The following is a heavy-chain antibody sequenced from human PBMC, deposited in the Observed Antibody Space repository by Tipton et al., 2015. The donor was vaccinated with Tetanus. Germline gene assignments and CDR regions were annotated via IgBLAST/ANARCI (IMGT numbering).Heavy chain of an antibody. CDR3: ARANRTGGVCNFDF. Sequence: QLVQSGGEVKKPGESLKISCKGSGYIFNNYWIGWVRQKPGKGLEWMGFIYPGDSDTRYSTSFQGQVTISVDKSINTAYLQWSSLKASDTSMFYCARANRTGGVCNFDFWGQGALVTVAS. V-gene: IGHV5-51*01. D-gene: IGHD2-8*02. CDR2: IYPGDSDT. CDR1: GYIFNNYW. J-gene: IGHJ4*02.